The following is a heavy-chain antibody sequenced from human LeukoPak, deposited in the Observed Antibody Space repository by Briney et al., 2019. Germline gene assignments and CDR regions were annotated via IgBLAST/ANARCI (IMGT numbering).Heavy chain of an antibody. D-gene: IGHD1-26*01. J-gene: IGHJ4*02. CDR1: GGSISSSSYY. Sequence: SETLSLTCTVSGGSISSSSYYWGWIRQPPGKGLEWIGSIYYGGSTYYNPSLKSRVTISVDTSKNQFSLKLSSVTAADTAVYYCARQQLSGSPRFDYWGQGTLVTVSS. CDR3: ARQQLSGSPRFDY. CDR2: IYYGGST. V-gene: IGHV4-39*01.